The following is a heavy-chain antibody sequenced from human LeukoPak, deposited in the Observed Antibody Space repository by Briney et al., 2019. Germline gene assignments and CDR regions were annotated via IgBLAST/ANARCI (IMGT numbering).Heavy chain of an antibody. V-gene: IGHV3-53*01. J-gene: IGHJ4*02. D-gene: IGHD2-2*01. CDR1: GFTISTNY. Sequence: IQPGGSLRLSCAASGFTISTNYMSWVRQAPGKGLEWVSVIHSGGSTYYAGSVKGRFTISRDNSKNTLYLQMNSLRVEDTAVYYCARDPPVCSTSCLDYWGQGTLVTVSS. CDR3: ARDPPVCSTSCLDY. CDR2: IHSGGST.